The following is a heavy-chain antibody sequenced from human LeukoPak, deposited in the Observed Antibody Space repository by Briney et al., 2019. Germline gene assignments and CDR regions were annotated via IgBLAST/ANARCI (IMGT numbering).Heavy chain of an antibody. CDR3: ARASARNPGSSSWFRNSANYYYGMDV. CDR1: GFTFSSYS. Sequence: PGGSLRLSCAASGFTFSSYSMNWVRQAPGKGLEWVSSISSSSSYIYYADSVKGRFTISRDNAKNSLYLQMNSLRAEDTAVYYCARASARNPGSSSWFRNSANYYYGMDVWGQGTTVTVSS. V-gene: IGHV3-21*01. CDR2: ISSSSSYI. D-gene: IGHD6-13*01. J-gene: IGHJ6*02.